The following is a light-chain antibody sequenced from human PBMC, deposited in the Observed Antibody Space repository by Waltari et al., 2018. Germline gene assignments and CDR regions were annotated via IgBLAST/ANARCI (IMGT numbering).Light chain of an antibody. CDR2: DAS. CDR1: QGIISA. J-gene: IGKJ3*01. Sequence: AIQLTQSPSSLSASVGDRVTITCRASQGIISAFAWYQVKPGKAPKLLIYDASSLESGVPSRFSGSGSGTDFTLTISGLQPEDFATYYCQQFNNYPHEFTFGPGTKVDIK. CDR3: QQFNNYPHEFT. V-gene: IGKV1D-13*01.